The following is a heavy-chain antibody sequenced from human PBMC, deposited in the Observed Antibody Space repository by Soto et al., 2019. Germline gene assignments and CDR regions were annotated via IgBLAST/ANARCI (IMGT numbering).Heavy chain of an antibody. CDR2: IRGSGGDT. Sequence: EVQLLESGGDLVQPGGSLRLSCAASGFTFSIYAMTWVRQAPKKGLEWVSAIRGSGGDTYYADSVRGRFTISRDNSKNTLYLQMNSLRAEDTAVYYCAKDLRNYGSGNYWDYWGQGTLVTVSS. J-gene: IGHJ4*02. V-gene: IGHV3-23*01. CDR3: AKDLRNYGSGNYWDY. D-gene: IGHD3-10*01. CDR1: GFTFSIYA.